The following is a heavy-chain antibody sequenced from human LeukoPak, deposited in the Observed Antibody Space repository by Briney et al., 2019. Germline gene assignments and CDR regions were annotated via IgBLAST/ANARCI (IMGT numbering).Heavy chain of an antibody. CDR3: ARERYYYYYMDV. V-gene: IGHV4-34*01. Sequence: PSETLSLTCAVYGGSFSGYYWSWIRQPPGKGLEWIGEINHSGSTNYNPSLKSRVTISVDTSKNQFSLKLSSVTAADTAVYYCARERYYYYYMDVWAKGPRSPSP. J-gene: IGHJ6*03. CDR2: INHSGST. CDR1: GGSFSGYY.